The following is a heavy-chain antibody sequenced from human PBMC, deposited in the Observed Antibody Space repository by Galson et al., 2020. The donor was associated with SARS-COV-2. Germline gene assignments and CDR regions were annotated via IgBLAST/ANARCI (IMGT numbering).Heavy chain of an antibody. V-gene: IGHV5-51*07. CDR3: ARHPVYYDKSGDYPSYFDF. J-gene: IGHJ4*02. CDR2: IFPGDSPT. Sequence: GESLKISCNCSGYTFRNYLIGLVHHIPGKDLEWMGIIFPGDSPTRYRPSFQGQVTISSDKSISTADLQWSSLTASDTAMYYCARHPVYYDKSGDYPSYFDFWGKGSPVTVSS. CDR1: GYTFRNYL. D-gene: IGHD3-22*01.